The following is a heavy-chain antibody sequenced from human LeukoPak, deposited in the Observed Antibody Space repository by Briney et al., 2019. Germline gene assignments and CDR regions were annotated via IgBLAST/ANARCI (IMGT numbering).Heavy chain of an antibody. CDR2: MHPNSGNT. J-gene: IGHJ6*03. D-gene: IGHD6-19*01. Sequence: GASVKVSCKASGYTFTSSDINWARQATGQGLGWMGLMHPNSGNTGYAQKFQGRVTITRNTSISTAYMELSSLRSEDTAVYYCARGGSSGWYGGYYYYYMDVWGKGTTVTVSS. CDR1: GYTFTSSD. CDR3: ARGGSSGWYGGYYYYYMDV. V-gene: IGHV1-8*03.